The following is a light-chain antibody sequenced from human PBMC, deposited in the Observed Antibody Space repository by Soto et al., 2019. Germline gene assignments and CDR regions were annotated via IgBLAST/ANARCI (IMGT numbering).Light chain of an antibody. Sequence: SKSAATLSVSPGASATPSCRASQSVSSNLAWYQQKPGQAPRLLIYGASTRATGIPATFSGSGSWTEFTLTISSLQSEDFAVYYCQQYNNWPPLTFGEGTNLDI. J-gene: IGKJ4*01. V-gene: IGKV3-15*01. CDR3: QQYNNWPPLT. CDR2: GAS. CDR1: QSVSSN.